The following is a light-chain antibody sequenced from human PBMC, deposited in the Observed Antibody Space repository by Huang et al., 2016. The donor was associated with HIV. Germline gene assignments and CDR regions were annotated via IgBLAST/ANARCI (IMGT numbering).Light chain of an antibody. V-gene: IGKV4-1*01. Sequence: DIVMTQSPDSLAVSLGERATINCSSSTSVLSSSNDKNYLTWYQQKPGQPPKLLIYWASTRESGVPERFSGSGSGTHFTLTIASLQAEDVAVYYCQQYYSVPRTFGQGTKVEIK. CDR3: QQYYSVPRT. CDR1: TSVLSSSNDKNY. CDR2: WAS. J-gene: IGKJ1*01.